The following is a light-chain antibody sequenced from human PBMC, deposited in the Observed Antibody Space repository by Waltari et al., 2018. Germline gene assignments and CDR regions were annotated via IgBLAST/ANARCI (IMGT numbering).Light chain of an antibody. CDR2: ETA. CDR3: QQYNSYST. J-gene: IGKJ4*01. Sequence: DIQMTQSPSTLSASVGDRVTISCRASRTIRTWLAWYQQTPGKAPKLLIYETASLESGVPARFSGRGSRTVITLTNSNLQPDDFATYYGQQYNSYSTFGRGTKVEIK. CDR1: RTIRTW. V-gene: IGKV1-5*03.